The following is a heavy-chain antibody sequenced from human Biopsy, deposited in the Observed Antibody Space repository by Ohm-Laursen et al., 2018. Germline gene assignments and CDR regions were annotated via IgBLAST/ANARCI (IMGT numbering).Heavy chain of an antibody. CDR2: NIPILGTG. CDR3: ATKLTGYSHH. CDR1: GGTFSRYG. Sequence: SSVKVSCKAPGGTFSRYGINWVRQAPGQGLEWLGGNIPILGTGNYAQKFQGRVTVAADTSTSTATMELRSLRSDDTAVYYCATKLTGYSHHWGQGTLVTVSS. J-gene: IGHJ1*01. V-gene: IGHV1-69*06. D-gene: IGHD3-9*01.